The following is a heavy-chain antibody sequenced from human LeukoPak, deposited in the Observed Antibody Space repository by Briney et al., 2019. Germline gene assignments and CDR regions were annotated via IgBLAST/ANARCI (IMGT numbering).Heavy chain of an antibody. CDR1: GYTFTGYY. Sequence: ASVKVSCMASGYTFTGYYMHWVRQAPGQGLEWMGWINPNSGGTYYAQKFQGRVTMTRDTSISTAYMELSRLRSDDTAVFYCARVAHNYDLLTGYYPYLDYFDFWGQGTLVTVSS. D-gene: IGHD3-9*01. CDR2: INPNSGGT. J-gene: IGHJ4*02. V-gene: IGHV1-2*02. CDR3: ARVAHNYDLLTGYYPYLDYFDF.